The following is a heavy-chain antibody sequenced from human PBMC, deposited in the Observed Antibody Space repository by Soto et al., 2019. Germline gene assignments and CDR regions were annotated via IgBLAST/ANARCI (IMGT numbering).Heavy chain of an antibody. CDR1: GFTFSSYS. J-gene: IGHJ6*03. CDR2: ISSSSSTI. D-gene: IGHD2-2*01. Sequence: GGSLRLSCAASGFTFSSYSMNWVRQAPGKGLEWVSYISSSSSTIYYADSVKGRFTISRDNAKNSLYLQMNSLRAEDTAVYYCAREVRDIVVVPGHYYYYMDVWGKGTTVTVSS. CDR3: AREVRDIVVVPGHYYYYMDV. V-gene: IGHV3-48*01.